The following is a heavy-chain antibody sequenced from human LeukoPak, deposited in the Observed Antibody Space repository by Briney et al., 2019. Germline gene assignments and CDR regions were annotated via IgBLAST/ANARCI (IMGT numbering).Heavy chain of an antibody. CDR3: ARSPLRGPFDY. J-gene: IGHJ4*02. CDR2: IRYDVSNK. CDR1: GFTFSSFA. Sequence: GGSLRLSCAASGFTFSSFAMHWARQAPGEGLEWVAFIRYDVSNKYYANSVKGRFTISRDNAKNSLYLQMNSLRAEDTAVYYCARSPLRGPFDYWGQGTLVTVSS. V-gene: IGHV3-30*02. D-gene: IGHD3-16*01.